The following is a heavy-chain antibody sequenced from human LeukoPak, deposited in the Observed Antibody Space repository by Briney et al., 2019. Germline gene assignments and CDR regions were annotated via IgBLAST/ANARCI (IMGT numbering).Heavy chain of an antibody. Sequence: GASVKVSCKASGYTFTSYAMNWARQAPGQGLEWMGGIIPIFGTANYAQKFQGRVTITADESTSTAYMELSSLRSEDTAVYYCARARFLEWLSPYYYYYMDVWGKGTTVTVSS. J-gene: IGHJ6*03. CDR1: GYTFTSYA. D-gene: IGHD3-3*01. V-gene: IGHV1-69*13. CDR3: ARARFLEWLSPYYYYYMDV. CDR2: IIPIFGTA.